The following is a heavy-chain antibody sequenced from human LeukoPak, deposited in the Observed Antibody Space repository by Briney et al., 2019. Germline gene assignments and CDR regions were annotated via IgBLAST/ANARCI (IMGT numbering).Heavy chain of an antibody. CDR3: TRGISRGYSFDY. D-gene: IGHD3-22*01. J-gene: IGHJ4*02. Sequence: PGGSLRLSCAASGFTFSSYEMNWVRQAPGKGLEWVSYISGSSSAKYYAESVKGRFTISRDNAKNSLFLQMNSLRAEDTAVYYCTRGISRGYSFDYWGQGTLVTVSS. CDR1: GFTFSSYE. V-gene: IGHV3-48*03. CDR2: ISGSSSAK.